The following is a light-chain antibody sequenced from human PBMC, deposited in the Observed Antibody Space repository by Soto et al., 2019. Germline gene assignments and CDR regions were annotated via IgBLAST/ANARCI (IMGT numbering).Light chain of an antibody. V-gene: IGLV2-14*01. CDR2: EVS. CDR3: SSYTGSSTYV. J-gene: IGLJ1*01. Sequence: QSVLTQPASVSGSPGQSITISCTGTSSDVGDYNYVSWYQQHPGKAPKLMIYEVSNRPSGVSNRFSGSKSGNTASLTISGLQAEDEAHYYCSSYTGSSTYVFGTGTKVTVL. CDR1: SSDVGDYNY.